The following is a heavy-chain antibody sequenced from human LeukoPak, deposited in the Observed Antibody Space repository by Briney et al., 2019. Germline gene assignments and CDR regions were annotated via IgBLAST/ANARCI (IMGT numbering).Heavy chain of an antibody. Sequence: SETLSLTCTVSNGSISSYYWGWIRQPPGKGLEWIGSIYYSGSTYYNPSLKSRVTISVDTSKNQFSLKLSSVTAADTAVYYCARQDGTNFDYWGQGTLVTVSS. CDR1: NGSISSYY. J-gene: IGHJ4*02. D-gene: IGHD1-1*01. CDR3: ARQDGTNFDY. V-gene: IGHV4-39*01. CDR2: IYYSGST.